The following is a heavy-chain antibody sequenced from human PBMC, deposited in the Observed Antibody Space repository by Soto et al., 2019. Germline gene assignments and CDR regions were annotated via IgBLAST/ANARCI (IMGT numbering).Heavy chain of an antibody. J-gene: IGHJ6*03. Sequence: GASVKVSCKFSGYTLTELSMHWVQQAPGKGLEWMGGFDPEDGETIYAQKFQGRVTMTEDTSTDTAYMELSSLRSEDTAVYYCATHRKMTTVTTTVYYYYYMDVWGKGTTVTVSS. V-gene: IGHV1-24*01. CDR3: ATHRKMTTVTTTVYYYYYMDV. CDR1: GYTLTELS. CDR2: FDPEDGET. D-gene: IGHD4-4*01.